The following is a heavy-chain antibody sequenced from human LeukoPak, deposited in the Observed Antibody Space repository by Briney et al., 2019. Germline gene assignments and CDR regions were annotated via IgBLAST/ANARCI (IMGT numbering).Heavy chain of an antibody. J-gene: IGHJ4*02. CDR1: GFTFSSYA. V-gene: IGHV3-23*01. CDR2: ISGSGGST. Sequence: PGGSLRLSCAASGFTFSSYAMSWVRQAPGKGLEWVSAISGSGGSTYYADSVKGRFTISRDNSKNTLYLQMNSLRAEDTAVYYCAKSTTYYDFWSGYCGIDYWGQGTLVTVSS. D-gene: IGHD3-3*01. CDR3: AKSTTYYDFWSGYCGIDY.